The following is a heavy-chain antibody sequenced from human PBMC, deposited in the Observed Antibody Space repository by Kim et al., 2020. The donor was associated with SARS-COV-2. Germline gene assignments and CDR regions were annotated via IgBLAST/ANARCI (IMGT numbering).Heavy chain of an antibody. CDR1: GGSISSSSYY. Sequence: SETLSLTCTVSGGSISSSSYYWGWIRQPPGKGLEWIGSIYYSGSTYYNPSLKSRVTISVDTSKNQFSLKLSSVTAADTAVYYCARHRLVKSAARLWDGWFEPWGQGALVTVSS. D-gene: IGHD6-6*01. CDR3: ARHRLVKSAARLWDGWFEP. J-gene: IGHJ5*02. V-gene: IGHV4-39*01. CDR2: IYYSGST.